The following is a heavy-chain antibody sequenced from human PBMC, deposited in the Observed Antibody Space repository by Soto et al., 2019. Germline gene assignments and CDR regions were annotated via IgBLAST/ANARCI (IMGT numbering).Heavy chain of an antibody. CDR2: IFDSGNA. CDR3: ARHRRTTVAKFYFDN. J-gene: IGHJ4*01. Sequence: QVQLQESGPGLVKPSETLSPTCTVSGGSINSYCWSWIRQPPGKGLEWIAYIFDSGNANYNPSLKSRVTISVDTSKNQFSLKLTSVTAAATAVYYCARHRRTTVAKFYFDNWGHGALVTVSS. CDR1: GGSINSYC. V-gene: IGHV4-59*08. D-gene: IGHD4-4*01.